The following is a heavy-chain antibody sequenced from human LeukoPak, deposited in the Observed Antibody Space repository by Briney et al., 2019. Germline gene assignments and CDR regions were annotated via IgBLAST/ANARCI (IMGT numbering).Heavy chain of an antibody. D-gene: IGHD6-13*01. Sequence: GGSLRLSCVASGFTFSSYAMHWVRQAPGKGLEWVAIISYDGSNKYYADSVKGRFTISRDNSKNTLYLQMNSLRAEDTAVYYCARDTDSWYFDYWGQGTLVTVSS. CDR2: ISYDGSNK. J-gene: IGHJ4*02. CDR1: GFTFSSYA. V-gene: IGHV3-30*04. CDR3: ARDTDSWYFDY.